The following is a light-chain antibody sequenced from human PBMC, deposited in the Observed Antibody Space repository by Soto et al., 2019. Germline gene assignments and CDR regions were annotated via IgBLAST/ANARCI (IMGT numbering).Light chain of an antibody. CDR3: QQSYSTPPWT. V-gene: IGKV1-39*01. CDR2: SAS. J-gene: IGKJ1*01. Sequence: DIQMTQSPSSLSASVGDRVTITCRASQSISSYVNWYQQKPGRAPNLLIYSASYLQSGVPSRFSGSGSGTDFTLTITSLQPEDFATYYCQQSYSTPPWTFGQGTKVEIK. CDR1: QSISSY.